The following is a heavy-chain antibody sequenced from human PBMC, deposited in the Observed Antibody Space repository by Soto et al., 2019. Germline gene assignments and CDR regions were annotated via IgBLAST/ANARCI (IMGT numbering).Heavy chain of an antibody. V-gene: IGHV4-30-4*01. CDR2: IYYSGST. Sequence: QVQLQESGPGLVKPSQTLSLTCTVSGGSISSGDYYWSWIRQPPGKGLEWVGYIYYSGSTYYNPCLKSRLTISVDTSKNQFTLKLSSVTAADTAVYYCARDPGRYGGNDYWGQGTLVTVSS. D-gene: IGHD2-15*01. CDR1: GGSISSGDYY. CDR3: ARDPGRYGGNDY. J-gene: IGHJ4*02.